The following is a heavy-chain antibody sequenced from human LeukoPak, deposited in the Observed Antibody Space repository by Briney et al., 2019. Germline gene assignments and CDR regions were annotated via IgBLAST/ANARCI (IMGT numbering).Heavy chain of an antibody. Sequence: ASVKVSCKASGYTFTSYGISWARQAPGQGLEWMGWISAYNGNTNYAQKLQGRVTMSTDTSTSTAYMELRSLRSDDTAVYYCARDDSVWFGELSHDYWGQGTLVTVSS. V-gene: IGHV1-18*01. CDR1: GYTFTSYG. CDR3: ARDDSVWFGELSHDY. CDR2: ISAYNGNT. J-gene: IGHJ4*02. D-gene: IGHD3-10*01.